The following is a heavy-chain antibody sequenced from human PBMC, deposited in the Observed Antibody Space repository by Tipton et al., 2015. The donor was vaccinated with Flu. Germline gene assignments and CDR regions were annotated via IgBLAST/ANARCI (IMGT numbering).Heavy chain of an antibody. J-gene: IGHJ4*02. V-gene: IGHV4-59*01. Sequence: TLSLTCTVSGGSISSYFWSWIRQPAGKGLEWIGSVYYSGSTNYNSSLRSRVTISIDTSRDQFSLKVTSVTAADTAIYFCARGDPDYFVSWGQGTLVTVSS. CDR2: VYYSGST. CDR3: ARGDPDYFVS. CDR1: GGSISSYF.